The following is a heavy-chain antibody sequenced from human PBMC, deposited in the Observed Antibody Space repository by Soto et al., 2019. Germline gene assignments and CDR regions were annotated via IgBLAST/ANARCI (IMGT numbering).Heavy chain of an antibody. V-gene: IGHV4-31*03. J-gene: IGHJ4*02. CDR3: ASRCSTSCYHGITGTTQFDY. Sequence: QVQLQESGPGLVKPSQTLSLTCTVSGGSISSGGYYWSWIRQHPGKGLEWIGYIYYSGSTYYNPSLKSRVTISVDTSKNQFSLKLSSVTAADTAVYYCASRCSTSCYHGITGTTQFDYWGQGTLVTVSS. CDR2: IYYSGST. D-gene: IGHD1-7*01. CDR1: GGSISSGGYY.